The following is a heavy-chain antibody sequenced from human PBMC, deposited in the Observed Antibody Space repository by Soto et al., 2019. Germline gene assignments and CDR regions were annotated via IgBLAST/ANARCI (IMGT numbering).Heavy chain of an antibody. CDR2: IYSGGST. CDR1: GFTVSSNY. Sequence: GGSLRLSCAASGFTVSSNYMSWVRQAPGKGLEWVSVIYSGGSTYYADSVKGRFTISRDNSKNTLYLQMNSLRAEDTAVYYCARDALTPTYSSSWYSAFDIWGQGTMVPVSS. V-gene: IGHV3-66*02. CDR3: ARDALTPTYSSSWYSAFDI. D-gene: IGHD6-13*01. J-gene: IGHJ3*02.